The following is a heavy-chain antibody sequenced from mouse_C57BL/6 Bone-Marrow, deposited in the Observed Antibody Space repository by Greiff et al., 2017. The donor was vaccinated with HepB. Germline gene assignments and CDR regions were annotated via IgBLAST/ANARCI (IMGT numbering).Heavy chain of an antibody. D-gene: IGHD1-1*01. J-gene: IGHJ4*01. Sequence: EVMLVESGGGLVKPGGSLKLSCAASGFTFSSYTMSWVRQTTEKRLEWVATISGGGGNTYYPDSVKGRFTISRDNAKNTLYLQMSSLSSEDTAVYYCARLLRSYAMDYWGQGTSVTVSS. CDR2: ISGGGGNT. CDR3: ARLLRSYAMDY. V-gene: IGHV5-9*01. CDR1: GFTFSSYT.